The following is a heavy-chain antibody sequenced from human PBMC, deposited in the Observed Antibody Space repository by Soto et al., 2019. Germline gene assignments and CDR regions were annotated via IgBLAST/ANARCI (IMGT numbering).Heavy chain of an antibody. CDR1: GFTFSAYA. J-gene: IGHJ2*01. D-gene: IGHD1-26*01. CDR2: ITGSGGNT. CDR3: GRAWGGAFIYFAL. V-gene: IGHV3-23*01. Sequence: EVQLLESGGALVQPGGSLRLSCAASGFTFSAYAMSWVRQAPGKGLQWVSTITGSGGNTYYADSVRGRFTISRDNSKTALHGQMGRLRAEGTAVFCCGRAWGGAFIYFALWGLGALVAVS.